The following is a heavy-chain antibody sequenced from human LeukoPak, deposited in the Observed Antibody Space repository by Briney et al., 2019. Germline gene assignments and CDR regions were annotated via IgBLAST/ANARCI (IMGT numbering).Heavy chain of an antibody. CDR3: ARRSNTYYTFDY. CDR2: SRDKAKSYST. D-gene: IGHD2-2*01. Sequence: GSLRLSCAASGFPFSDHYMDWVRQAPGKGLEWLARSRDKAKSYSTEHAASVKGRFTISRDNSKNSLYLQMNSLKTEDTAVYYCARRSNTYYTFDYWGQGTLVTVSS. V-gene: IGHV3-72*01. CDR1: GFPFSDHY. J-gene: IGHJ4*02.